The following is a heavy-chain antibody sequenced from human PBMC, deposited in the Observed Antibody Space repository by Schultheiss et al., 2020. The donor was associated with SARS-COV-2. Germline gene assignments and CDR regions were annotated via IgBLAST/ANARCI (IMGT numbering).Heavy chain of an antibody. D-gene: IGHD1-1*01. CDR1: GGSFSGYY. V-gene: IGHV4-34*01. CDR3: ARGRLARSKTTFDY. CDR2: IYHSGST. J-gene: IGHJ4*02. Sequence: SETLSLTCAVYGGSFSGYYWSWIRQPPGKGLEWIGEIYHSGSTNYNPSLKSRVTISVDKSKNQFSLKLSSVTAADTAVYYCARGRLARSKTTFDYWGQGTLVTVSS.